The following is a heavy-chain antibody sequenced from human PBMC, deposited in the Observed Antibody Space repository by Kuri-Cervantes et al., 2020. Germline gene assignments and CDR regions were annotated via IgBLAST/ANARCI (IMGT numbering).Heavy chain of an antibody. J-gene: IGHJ5*02. Sequence: GSLRLSCTVSGGSISSYYWGWIRQPAGKGLEWIGRIYTSGSTNYNPSLKSRVTMSVDTSKNQFSLKLSSVTAAATAVYYCAREVYSGSYLGWFDPWGQGTLVTVSS. V-gene: IGHV4-4*07. CDR2: IYTSGST. CDR3: AREVYSGSYLGWFDP. CDR1: GGSISSYY. D-gene: IGHD1-26*01.